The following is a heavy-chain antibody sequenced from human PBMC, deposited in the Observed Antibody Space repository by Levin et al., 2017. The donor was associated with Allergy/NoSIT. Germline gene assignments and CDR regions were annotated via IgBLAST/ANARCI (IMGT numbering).Heavy chain of an antibody. CDR3: ARRTYYYGLDV. J-gene: IGHJ6*02. Sequence: SETLSLTCFVSGESISSSYWWNWVRQSPGKGPECIGEIYHRGTTNYNPSLKNRVAISIDKSKNQFSLRLTSVTAADTAIYYCARRTYYYGLDVWGQGTTVTVS. CDR1: GESISSSYW. V-gene: IGHV4-4*02. CDR2: IYHRGTT.